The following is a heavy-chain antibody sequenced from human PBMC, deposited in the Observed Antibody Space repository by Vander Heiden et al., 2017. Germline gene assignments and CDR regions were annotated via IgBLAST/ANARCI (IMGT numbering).Heavy chain of an antibody. J-gene: IGHJ6*02. D-gene: IGHD1-7*01. CDR2: INHSGST. Sequence: QVQLQQWGAGLLKPSETLSLTCAVYGGSFSGYYWSWIRQPPGKGLEWIGEINHSGSTNYNPSLKSRVTISVDTSKNQFSLKLSSVTAADTAVYYCARGTRYYGMDVWGQGPTVTVSS. V-gene: IGHV4-34*01. CDR3: ARGTRYYGMDV. CDR1: GGSFSGYY.